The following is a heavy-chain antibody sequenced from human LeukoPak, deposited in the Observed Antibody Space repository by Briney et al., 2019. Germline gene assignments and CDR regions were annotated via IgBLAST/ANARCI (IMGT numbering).Heavy chain of an antibody. CDR3: ARGGLSSTSRFIDY. V-gene: IGHV1-2*02. Sequence: ASVKVSCKASGYTFTDYYMQWVRQAPGQGLEWMGWFNPNSGGTNYAQKFQGRVTMTRDTSISTAYMELSRLRCDDTAVYYCARGGLSSTSRFIDYWGQGTLVTVSS. CDR2: FNPNSGGT. CDR1: GYTFTDYY. D-gene: IGHD2-2*01. J-gene: IGHJ4*02.